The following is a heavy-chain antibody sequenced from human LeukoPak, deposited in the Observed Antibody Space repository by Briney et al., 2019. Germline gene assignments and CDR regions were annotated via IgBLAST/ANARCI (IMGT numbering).Heavy chain of an antibody. CDR1: GFSFSDYY. V-gene: IGHV3-11*01. Sequence: PGGSLRLSCAASGFSFSDYYMNWIRQAPGKGLEWASYITDSGSAIYYADSVKGRFTISRDNTKNSLYLQMNSLRAEDTAVYFCARDGQRNYFYGMDVWGQGTTVTVSS. CDR2: ITDSGSAI. D-gene: IGHD5-24*01. J-gene: IGHJ6*02. CDR3: ARDGQRNYFYGMDV.